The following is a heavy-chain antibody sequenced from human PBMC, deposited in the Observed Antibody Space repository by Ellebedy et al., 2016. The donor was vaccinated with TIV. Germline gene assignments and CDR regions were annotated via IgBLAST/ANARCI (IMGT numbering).Heavy chain of an antibody. CDR2: INSDGSST. V-gene: IGHV3-74*01. Sequence: GESLKISCAASGFTFNHCWMHWVRQVPGKGPEWISRINSDGSSTTYADSVEGRFSISRDNAKNTVFLQMNSLRAEDTAVYYCAKDSKWELSDFDYWGQGTLVTVSS. J-gene: IGHJ4*02. CDR1: GFTFNHCW. CDR3: AKDSKWELSDFDY. D-gene: IGHD1-26*01.